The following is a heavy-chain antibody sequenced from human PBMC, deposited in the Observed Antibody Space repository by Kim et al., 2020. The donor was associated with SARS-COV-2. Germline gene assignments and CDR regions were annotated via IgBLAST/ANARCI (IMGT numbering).Heavy chain of an antibody. CDR1: GFTFNIYA. Sequence: GGSLRLSCAASGFTFNIYAMSWVRQAPGKGLEWVSAISASGGSTYYADSVKGRFTISRDNAKNMVYLQMNSLRAEDTAVYYCAKDWVGATDWGQGTLVTVSS. V-gene: IGHV3-23*01. D-gene: IGHD1-26*01. CDR2: ISASGGST. CDR3: AKDWVGATD. J-gene: IGHJ4*02.